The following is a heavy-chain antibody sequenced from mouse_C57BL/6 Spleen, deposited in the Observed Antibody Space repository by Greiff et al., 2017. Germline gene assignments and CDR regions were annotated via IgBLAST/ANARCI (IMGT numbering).Heavy chain of an antibody. D-gene: IGHD3-2*02. CDR2: IDPSDSYT. CDR1: GYTFTSYW. Sequence: VQLQQPGAELVKPGASVKLSCKASGYTFTSYWMQWVNQRPGQGLEWIGEIDPSDSYTNYNQKFKGKATLTVDTSSSTACMQLSSLTSEDSAVYYCARSGAYYFDYWGQGTTLTVSS. J-gene: IGHJ2*01. CDR3: ARSGAYYFDY. V-gene: IGHV1-50*01.